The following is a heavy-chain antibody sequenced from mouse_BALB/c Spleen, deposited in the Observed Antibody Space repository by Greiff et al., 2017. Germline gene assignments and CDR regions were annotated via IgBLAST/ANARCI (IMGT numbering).Heavy chain of an antibody. CDR1: GYTFTSYY. V-gene: IGHV1S56*01. D-gene: IGHD2-1*01. CDR3: ARDGNYVFAY. CDR2: IYPGNVNT. Sequence: QVHVKQSGPELVKPGASVRISCKASGYTFTSYYIHWVKQRPGQGLEWIGWIYPGNVNTKYNEKFKGKATLTADKSSSTAYMQLSSLTSEDSAVYFCARDGNYVFAYWGQGTLVTVSA. J-gene: IGHJ3*01.